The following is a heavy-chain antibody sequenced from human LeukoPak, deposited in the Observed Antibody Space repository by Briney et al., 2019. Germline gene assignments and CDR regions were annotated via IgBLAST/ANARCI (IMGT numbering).Heavy chain of an antibody. CDR3: ARDGRYCSSTSCYFYYYYYMDV. CDR1: GFTFSSYA. CDR2: ISSTSSSYI. J-gene: IGHJ6*03. Sequence: GGSLRLSCAASGFTFSSYAMSWVRQAPGKGLEWVSSISSTSSSYIYYADSVKDRFTISRDNAKNSLYLQMNSLRAEDTAVYYCARDGRYCSSTSCYFYYYYYMDVWGKGTTVTVSS. D-gene: IGHD2-2*01. V-gene: IGHV3-21*01.